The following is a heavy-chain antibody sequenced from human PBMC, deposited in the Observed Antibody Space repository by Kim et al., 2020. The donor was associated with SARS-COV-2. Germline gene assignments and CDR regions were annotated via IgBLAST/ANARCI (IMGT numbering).Heavy chain of an antibody. D-gene: IGHD1-26*01. J-gene: IGHJ4*02. Sequence: GGSLRLSCAASGFTFSSYGMHWVRQAPGKGLEWVAVISYDGSNKYYADSVKGRFTISRDNSKNTLYLQMNSLRAEDTAVYYCASLFPNIVGATTRDSDYWGQGTLVTVSS. CDR1: GFTFSSYG. CDR2: ISYDGSNK. CDR3: ASLFPNIVGATTRDSDY. V-gene: IGHV3-33*05.